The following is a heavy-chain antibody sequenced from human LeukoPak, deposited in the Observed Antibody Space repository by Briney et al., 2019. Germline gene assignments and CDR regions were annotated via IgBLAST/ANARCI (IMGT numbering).Heavy chain of an antibody. V-gene: IGHV4-59*01. Sequence: SETLSLTCTVSGGSISSYYWSWIRQPPGKGLEWIGHIYYSGSTNYNPSLKSRVTISVDTSKNQFSLKLSSVTAADTAVYSCARGKPKRWLHYSESYYFDYWGQGTLVTVSS. J-gene: IGHJ4*02. CDR3: ARGKPKRWLHYSESYYFDY. CDR2: IYYSGST. D-gene: IGHD5-24*01. CDR1: GGSISSYY.